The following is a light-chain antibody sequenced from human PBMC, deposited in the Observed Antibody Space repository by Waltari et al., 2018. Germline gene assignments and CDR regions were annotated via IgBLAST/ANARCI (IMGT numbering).Light chain of an antibody. CDR3: QSFDSSLDGYV. Sequence: QSVLTQPPSVSGAPGQRVTISCTGSSSKIGSYFTVHWYQHLPGTAPKVLIYPNNNRPSGVPDRFSGSKSGASASLAITGLQAEDEADYYCQSFDSSLDGYVFGTGTKVTVL. CDR1: SSKIGSYFT. J-gene: IGLJ1*01. V-gene: IGLV1-40*01. CDR2: PNN.